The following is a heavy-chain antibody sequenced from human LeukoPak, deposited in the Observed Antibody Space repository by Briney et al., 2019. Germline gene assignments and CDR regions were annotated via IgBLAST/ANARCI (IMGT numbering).Heavy chain of an antibody. J-gene: IGHJ4*02. CDR1: GFTFSSYW. Sequence: GGSLRLSCAASGFTFSSYWMSWVRQAPGKGLEWVANIKQDGSEKYYVDSVKGRFTISRDNAKNSLYLQMNSLRAEDTAVYYCARDYEWLRDGQSAFDYWGQGTLVTVSS. V-gene: IGHV3-7*01. CDR3: ARDYEWLRDGQSAFDY. D-gene: IGHD5-12*01. CDR2: IKQDGSEK.